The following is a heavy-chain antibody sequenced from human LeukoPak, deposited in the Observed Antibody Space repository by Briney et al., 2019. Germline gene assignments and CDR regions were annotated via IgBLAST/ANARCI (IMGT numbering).Heavy chain of an antibody. CDR2: IYSGGST. Sequence: GGSLRLSCAASGFTVSSNYMSWVRQAPGRGLEWVSVIYSGGSTYYADSVKGRFTISRDNSKNTLYLQMNSLRAEDTAVYYCASGSGSYVNFQHWGQGTLVTVSS. V-gene: IGHV3-53*01. J-gene: IGHJ1*01. CDR1: GFTVSSNY. CDR3: ASGSGSYVNFQH. D-gene: IGHD3-10*01.